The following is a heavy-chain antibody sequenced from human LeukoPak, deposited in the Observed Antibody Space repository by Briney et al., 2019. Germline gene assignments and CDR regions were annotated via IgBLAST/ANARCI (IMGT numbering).Heavy chain of an antibody. D-gene: IGHD6-6*01. Sequence: SVKVSCKASGGTFSSYAISWVRQAPGQGLEWMGRIIPILGIANYAQKLQGRVTITADKSTSTAYMELSSLRSEDTAVYYCASRPRSYYYYYGMDVWGQGTTVTLSS. CDR2: IIPILGIA. J-gene: IGHJ6*02. CDR1: GGTFSSYA. V-gene: IGHV1-69*04. CDR3: ASRPRSYYYYYGMDV.